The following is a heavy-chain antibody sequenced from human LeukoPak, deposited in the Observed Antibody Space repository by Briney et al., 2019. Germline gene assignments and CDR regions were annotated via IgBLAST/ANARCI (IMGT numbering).Heavy chain of an antibody. D-gene: IGHD6-13*01. Sequence: TSETLPLTCTVSGYSISSGYYWTWIRQPPGKGLEWIGEISHSGRSNYNPSLKSRVTVSVDTSNNHFSLKLTSVTAADTAVYYYARRGIFSGTSSYYPPFDYWAQGTLVTVSS. V-gene: IGHV4-38-2*02. CDR2: ISHSGRS. CDR3: ARRGIFSGTSSYYPPFDY. J-gene: IGHJ4*02. CDR1: GYSISSGYY.